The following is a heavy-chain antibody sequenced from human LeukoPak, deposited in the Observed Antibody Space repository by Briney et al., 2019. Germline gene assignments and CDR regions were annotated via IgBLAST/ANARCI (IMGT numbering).Heavy chain of an antibody. CDR1: GVAFSGYY. J-gene: IGHJ5*02. CDR2: INHSGST. CDR3: ARGWGYYGS. D-gene: IGHD3-10*01. Sequence: SETLSLTCAVYGVAFSGYYWSWIRQPPGKGLEWIGEINHSGSTNYNPSLKSRVTISVDTSKNQFSLKLSSVTAADTAVYYCARGWGYYGSWGQGTLVTVSS. V-gene: IGHV4-34*01.